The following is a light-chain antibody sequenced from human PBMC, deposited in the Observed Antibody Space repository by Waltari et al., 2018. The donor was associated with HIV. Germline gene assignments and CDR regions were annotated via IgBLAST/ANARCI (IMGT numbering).Light chain of an antibody. Sequence: QSALTQPASVSGSPGQSITISCTGSSSDVGGYNYVSWYQLHPDKVPKVLIDDVTNRPSGVSNRFSGSKSGNTASLTISGLQAEDEADYFCCSYTSNTTRVFGTGTKVTVL. CDR1: SSDVGGYNY. V-gene: IGLV2-14*01. J-gene: IGLJ1*01. CDR2: DVT. CDR3: CSYTSNTTRV.